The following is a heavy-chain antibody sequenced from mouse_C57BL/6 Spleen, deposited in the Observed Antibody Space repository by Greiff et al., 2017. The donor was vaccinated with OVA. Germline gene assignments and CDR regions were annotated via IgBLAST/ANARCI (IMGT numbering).Heavy chain of an antibody. V-gene: IGHV3-1*01. J-gene: IGHJ1*03. CDR1: GYSITSGYD. CDR2: ISYSGST. CDR3: ARDGDYWYFDV. Sequence: EVKLVESGPGMVKPSQSLSLTCTVTGYSITSGYDWHWIRHFPGNKLEWMGYISYSGSTNYNPSLKSRISVTHDTSKNHFFLKLNSVTTEDTATYYCARDGDYWYFDVWGTGTTVTVSS.